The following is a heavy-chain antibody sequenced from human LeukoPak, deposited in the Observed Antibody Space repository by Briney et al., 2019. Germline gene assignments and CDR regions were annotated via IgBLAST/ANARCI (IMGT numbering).Heavy chain of an antibody. J-gene: IGHJ6*01. D-gene: IGHD1-26*01. V-gene: IGHV3-23*01. CDR1: AFTFSGFA. CDR2: ISGSGDNT. Sequence: GGSLRLSCAASAFTFSGFAMSWVRRTPGKGREWVSGISGSGDNTLYADSVKGRFTISRDNSKNTLYLEMNSLRAEDTAIYYCAKMKGHPLPKYYMDVWGQGTTVTVSS. CDR3: AKMKGHPLPKYYMDV.